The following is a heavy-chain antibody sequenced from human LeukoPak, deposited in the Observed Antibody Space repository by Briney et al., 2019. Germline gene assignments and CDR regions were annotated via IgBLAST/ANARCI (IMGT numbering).Heavy chain of an antibody. V-gene: IGHV3-48*03. CDR2: ISSSGSTI. CDR1: GFTFSSYE. J-gene: IGHJ5*02. CDR3: ARDQSGGATEMKAGFDP. Sequence: PGGSLRLSCAASGFTFSSYEMNWVRQAPGKGLEWVSYISSSGSTIYYADSVKGRFTISRDNAKNSLYLQMNSLRAEDTAVYYCARDQSGGATEMKAGFDPWGQGTLVTVSS. D-gene: IGHD1-26*01.